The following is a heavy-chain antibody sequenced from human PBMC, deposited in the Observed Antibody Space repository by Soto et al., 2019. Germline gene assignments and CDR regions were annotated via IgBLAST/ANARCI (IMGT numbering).Heavy chain of an antibody. J-gene: IGHJ4*02. V-gene: IGHV3-48*01. CDR1: GFTFSSYS. D-gene: IGHD4-17*01. CDR3: ARDRNYGNFDY. CDR2: ISSSSTI. Sequence: GGSLRLSCAASGFTFSSYSMNWVRQAPGKGLEWVSYISSSSTIYYADSVKGRFTISRDNAKNSLYLQMNSLRAEDTAVYYCARDRNYGNFDYWGQGTLVTVSS.